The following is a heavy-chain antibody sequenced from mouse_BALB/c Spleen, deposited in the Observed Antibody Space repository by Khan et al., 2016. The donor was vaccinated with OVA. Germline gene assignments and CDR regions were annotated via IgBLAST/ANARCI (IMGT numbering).Heavy chain of an antibody. J-gene: IGHJ4*01. CDR1: GYTFTSNT. CDR3: ARRTTGYTMDY. D-gene: IGHD2-14*01. V-gene: IGHV1-4*01. Sequence: QVQLQQSGADLARPGASVRMSCKASGYTFTSNTMHWVKQRPGQGLEWIGYINPRSGYTNYNQNFKDKATFTADKSSSTAYMQLSSLTSEDSAVYYCARRTTGYTMDYWGQGTSVTGSS. CDR2: INPRSGYT.